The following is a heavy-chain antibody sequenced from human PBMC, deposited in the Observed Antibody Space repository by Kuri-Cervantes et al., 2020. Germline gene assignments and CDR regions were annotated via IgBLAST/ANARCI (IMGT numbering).Heavy chain of an antibody. V-gene: IGHV1-8*01. CDR2: MNPNSGNT. CDR1: GYTLTNFD. Sequence: ASVKVSCKASGYTLTNFDINRVRQATGQGLEWMGWMNPNSGNTGYAQKFQGRVTMTRNTSISTAYMELSSLRSEDTAVYYCARVPSGAFLAAPHFDYWGQGTLVTVSS. D-gene: IGHD6-25*01. J-gene: IGHJ4*02. CDR3: ARVPSGAFLAAPHFDY.